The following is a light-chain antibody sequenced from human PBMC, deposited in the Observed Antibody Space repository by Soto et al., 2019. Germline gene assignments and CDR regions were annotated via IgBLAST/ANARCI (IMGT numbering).Light chain of an antibody. Sequence: QSVLTQPPSASGTPGQRVTISCSGSSSNIGSTTVNWYQQLPGTDPKLLVYSNNQRPSGFPDRCSGSKSGTSASLAISGLHSAEEADYDCAAWDDSLNGRDWVFGGGTKGTVL. V-gene: IGLV1-44*01. CDR2: SNN. CDR3: AAWDDSLNGRDWV. CDR1: SSNIGSTT. J-gene: IGLJ3*02.